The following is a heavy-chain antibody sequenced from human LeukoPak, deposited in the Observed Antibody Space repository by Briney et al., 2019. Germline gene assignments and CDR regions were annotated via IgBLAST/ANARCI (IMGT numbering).Heavy chain of an antibody. CDR1: GGSFSGYY. CDR2: ISGSGGST. D-gene: IGHD4-17*01. CDR3: AKDIYGDY. V-gene: IGHV3-23*01. J-gene: IGHJ4*02. Sequence: ETLSLTCAVYGGSFSGYYWSWIRQPPGKGLEWVSAISGSGGSTYYADSVKGRFTISRDNSKNTLYLQMNSLRAEDTAVYYCAKDIYGDYWGQGTLVTVSS.